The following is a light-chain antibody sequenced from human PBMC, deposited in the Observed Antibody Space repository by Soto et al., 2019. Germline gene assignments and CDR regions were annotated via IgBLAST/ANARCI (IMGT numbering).Light chain of an antibody. V-gene: IGLV3-21*04. CDR3: QVWDSSSDIYV. J-gene: IGLJ1*01. CDR1: DIGTKR. Sequence: SYELTQPPSVSVAPGGTASITGEQSDIGTKRVQWYQQKPGQAPVLVMSDDDDRPSGIPERVSGYNSVNTATLTISRVEAGDEADYYCQVWDSSSDIYVFGTGTKLTVL. CDR2: DDD.